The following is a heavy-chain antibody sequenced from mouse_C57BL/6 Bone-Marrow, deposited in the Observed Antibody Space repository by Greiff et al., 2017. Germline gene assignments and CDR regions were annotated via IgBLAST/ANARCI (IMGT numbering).Heavy chain of an antibody. J-gene: IGHJ4*01. CDR2: IYPRDGST. D-gene: IGHD2-1*01. Sequence: VQLQQSGPELVKPGASMKLSCKASGYTFTSYAINWVKQRPGQGLEWIGWIYPRDGSTKYNEKFKGKATLTVDTSSSTAYMELHSLTSEDSAVYFCAEPGYYGNSYAMDYWGQGTSVTVSS. V-gene: IGHV1-85*01. CDR1: GYTFTSYA. CDR3: AEPGYYGNSYAMDY.